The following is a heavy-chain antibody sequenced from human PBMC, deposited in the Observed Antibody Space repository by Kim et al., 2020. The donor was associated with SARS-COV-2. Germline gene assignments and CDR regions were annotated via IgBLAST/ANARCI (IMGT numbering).Heavy chain of an antibody. CDR2: IYTSGST. D-gene: IGHD2-15*01. Sequence: SETLSLTCTVSGGSISSYYWSWIRQPAGKGLEWIGRIYTSGSTNYNPSLKSRVTMSVDTSKNQFSLKLSSVTAADTAVYYCAREGTCSGGSCLYYYYYGMDVWGQGTTVTVSS. J-gene: IGHJ6*02. V-gene: IGHV4-4*07. CDR3: AREGTCSGGSCLYYYYYGMDV. CDR1: GGSISSYY.